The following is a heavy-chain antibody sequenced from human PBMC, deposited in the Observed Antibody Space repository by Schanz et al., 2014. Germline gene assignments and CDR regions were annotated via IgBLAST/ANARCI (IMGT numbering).Heavy chain of an antibody. CDR2: ISYSGST. CDR3: ARDRGHGDLPGDI. D-gene: IGHD4-17*01. CDR1: GGSVSSGGDY. Sequence: QVQLQESGPGLVKPSQTLSLTCTVSGGSVSSGGDYWSWIRQHPGKGLEWIGFISYSGSTYYNPSRKSRVTMSVDTSKNQISLKLSSVTAADTAVYYCARDRGHGDLPGDIWGQGTMVTVSS. V-gene: IGHV4-31*03. J-gene: IGHJ3*02.